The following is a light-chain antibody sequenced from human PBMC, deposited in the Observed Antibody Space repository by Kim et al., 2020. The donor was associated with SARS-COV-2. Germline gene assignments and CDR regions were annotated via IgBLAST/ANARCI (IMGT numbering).Light chain of an antibody. Sequence: QSITISCTGTDSDVGDYNYVSWYQQHPGKAPKLMIYDVSQRPSGVANRFSGSKSGNTASLAISGLQAEDEAAYYCSSYTSSSTWVFGGGTRVTVL. CDR1: DSDVGDYNY. V-gene: IGLV2-14*03. J-gene: IGLJ3*02. CDR3: SSYTSSSTWV. CDR2: DVS.